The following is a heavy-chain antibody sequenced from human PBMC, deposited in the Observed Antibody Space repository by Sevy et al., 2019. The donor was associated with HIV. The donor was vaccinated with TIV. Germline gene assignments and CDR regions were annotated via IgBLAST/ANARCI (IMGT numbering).Heavy chain of an antibody. V-gene: IGHV3-66*01. CDR2: IYSGGST. D-gene: IGHD3-22*01. CDR3: ARDRYYDASGYYYYYYGLDV. J-gene: IGHJ6*02. Sequence: GGSLRLSCAASTFRVTDNYMSWVRQAPGKGLEWVSTIYSGGSTFYADSVKGRFTISRDNSKNTLYHQMNSLRAEDTAVYYCARDRYYDASGYYYYYYGLDVWGQGTTVTVSS. CDR1: TFRVTDNY.